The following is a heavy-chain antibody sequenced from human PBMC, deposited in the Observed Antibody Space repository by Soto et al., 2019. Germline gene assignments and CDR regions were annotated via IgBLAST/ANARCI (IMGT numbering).Heavy chain of an antibody. CDR3: ASQDTAMVSHFDY. V-gene: IGHV4-39*07. J-gene: IGHJ4*02. CDR1: GDSIRSSSYY. Sequence: SETLSLTCTVAGDSIRSSSYYWGWIRQPPGKGLEWIGSIYYSGSTYYNPSLKSRVTISVDTSKNQFSLKLSSVTAADTAVYYCASQDTAMVSHFDYWGQGTLVTVSS. D-gene: IGHD5-18*01. CDR2: IYYSGST.